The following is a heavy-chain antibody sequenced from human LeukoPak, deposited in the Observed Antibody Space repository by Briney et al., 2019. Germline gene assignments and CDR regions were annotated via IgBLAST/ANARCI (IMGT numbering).Heavy chain of an antibody. J-gene: IGHJ5*02. Sequence: SETLSLTCTVSGGSISSYYWSWIRQPPGKGLEWIGYIYYSGSTNYNPYLKSRVTISVDTSKNQFSLKLSSVTAADTAVYYCARDGGWVPAAINGINWFDPWGQGTLVTVSS. CDR3: ARDGGWVPAAINGINWFDP. CDR2: IYYSGST. V-gene: IGHV4-59*01. CDR1: GGSISSYY. D-gene: IGHD2-2*01.